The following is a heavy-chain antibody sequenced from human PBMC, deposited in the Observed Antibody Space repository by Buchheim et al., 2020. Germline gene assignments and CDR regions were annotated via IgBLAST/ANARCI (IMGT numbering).Heavy chain of an antibody. Sequence: EVQLVESGGGLVQPGGSLRLSCAASGFTFSSYWMSWVRQAPGKGLEWVSAISGSGGCTYYADSVKGRFTISRDNSKNMLFLQMNSLRAEDTAVYYCAKDFPENSSGWYLFDYWGQGTL. V-gene: IGHV3-23*04. CDR2: ISGSGGCT. J-gene: IGHJ4*02. CDR1: GFTFSSYW. CDR3: AKDFPENSSGWYLFDY. D-gene: IGHD6-19*01.